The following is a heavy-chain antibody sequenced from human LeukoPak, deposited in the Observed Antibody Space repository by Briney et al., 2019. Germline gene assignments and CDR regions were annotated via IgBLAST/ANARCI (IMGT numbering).Heavy chain of an antibody. CDR3: ARDKIVGATYFDY. CDR2: MSRSGDII. J-gene: IGHJ4*02. Sequence: GGSLRLSCAASGLTFSDYNMNWVRQVPGKGLETVSYMSRSGDIIYYADSVKGRFTISRDNAKNSLYLQMNSLRAEDTAVYYCARDKIVGATYFDYWGQGTLVTVSS. CDR1: GLTFSDYN. D-gene: IGHD1-26*01. V-gene: IGHV3-48*04.